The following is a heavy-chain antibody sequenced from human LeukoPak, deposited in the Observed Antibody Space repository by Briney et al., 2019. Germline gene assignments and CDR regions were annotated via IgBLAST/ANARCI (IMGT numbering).Heavy chain of an antibody. J-gene: IGHJ4*02. V-gene: IGHV4-34*01. D-gene: IGHD3-3*01. CDR3: ARDDTIFGVVIPSYFDY. CDR2: INHSGST. Sequence: SETLSLTCAVYGGSFSDYYWSWIRQPPGKGLEWIGEINHSGSTYYNPSLKSRVTISVDKSKNQFSLKLSSVTAEDTAVYYCARDDTIFGVVIPSYFDYWGQGTLVTVSS. CDR1: GGSFSDYY.